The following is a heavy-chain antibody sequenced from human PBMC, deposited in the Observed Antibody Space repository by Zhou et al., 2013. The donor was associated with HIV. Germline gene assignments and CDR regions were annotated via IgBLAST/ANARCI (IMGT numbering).Heavy chain of an antibody. CDR1: FYTFTSYG. Sequence: QVQLVQSGAEVKKPGASVKVSCKASFYTFTSYGINWVRQAPGQGLEWMGWISTYNGNTNYAQIFQGRVTMTTDTSTSTAYMELRSLRSDDTAVYYCARHRRYGDNSYAFDIWGQGTMVTVSS. V-gene: IGHV1-18*01. J-gene: IGHJ3*02. D-gene: IGHD2-21*01. CDR2: ISTYNGNT. CDR3: ARHRRYGDNSYAFDI.